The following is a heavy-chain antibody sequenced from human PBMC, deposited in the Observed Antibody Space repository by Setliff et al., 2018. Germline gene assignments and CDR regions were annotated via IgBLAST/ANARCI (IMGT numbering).Heavy chain of an antibody. CDR2: VYDSGTT. CDR1: GDSFTSGTYY. V-gene: IGHV4-39*01. CDR3: ASCRYQVPYDY. D-gene: IGHD2-2*01. Sequence: PSETLSLTCTVSGDSFTSGTYYWGWIRQPPGKGLEWIGTVYDSGTTYYNPSLKSRVTIFVDTSKNQFSLNLNSVTAADTGVYYCASCRYQVPYDYWGQGILVTVSS. J-gene: IGHJ4*02.